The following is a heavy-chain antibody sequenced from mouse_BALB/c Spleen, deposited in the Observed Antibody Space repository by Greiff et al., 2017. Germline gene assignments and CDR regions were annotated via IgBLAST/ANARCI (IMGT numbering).Heavy chain of an antibody. J-gene: IGHJ4*01. CDR1: GFTFSSFG. CDR2: ISSGSSTI. V-gene: IGHV5-17*02. CDR3: ARRVSSYYYAMDY. Sequence: EVKLVESGGGLVQPGGSRKLSCAASGFTFSSFGMHWVRQAPEKGLEWVAYISSGSSTIYYADTVKGRFTISRDNPKNTLFLQMTSLRSEDTAMYYCARRVSSYYYAMDYWGQGTSVTVSS. D-gene: IGHD2-10*02.